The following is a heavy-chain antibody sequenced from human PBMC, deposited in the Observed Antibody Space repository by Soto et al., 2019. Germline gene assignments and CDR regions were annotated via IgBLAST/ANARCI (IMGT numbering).Heavy chain of an antibody. CDR3: AQSRVVVPAATPEVAGMDV. CDR1: GVSLSTSGMG. J-gene: IGHJ6*02. V-gene: IGHV2-5*01. CDR2: VYWNDDK. D-gene: IGHD2-2*01. Sequence: SGTTLVNPTQTLTLTCTFSGVSLSTSGMGVGWIRQPPGKALEWLALVYWNDDKRYSPSLKSRLTITKDTSKNQVVLTMTNMDPVDKATYYGAQSRVVVPAATPEVAGMDVWGQGTTVTVSS.